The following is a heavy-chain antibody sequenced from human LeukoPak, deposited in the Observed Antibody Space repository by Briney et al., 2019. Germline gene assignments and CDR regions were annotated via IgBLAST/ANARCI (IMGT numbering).Heavy chain of an antibody. CDR2: IYTSGST. CDR3: ARVKRGFWSGYYYYYMDV. Sequence: PSETLSLTCTFSGGSISSGSYYWSWIRQPAGKGLEWIGRIYTSGSTNYNPSLKSRVTISVDTSKNQFSLKLSSVTAADTAVYYCARVKRGFWSGYYYYYMDVWGKGTTVTVSS. J-gene: IGHJ6*03. D-gene: IGHD3-3*01. V-gene: IGHV4-61*02. CDR1: GGSISSGSYY.